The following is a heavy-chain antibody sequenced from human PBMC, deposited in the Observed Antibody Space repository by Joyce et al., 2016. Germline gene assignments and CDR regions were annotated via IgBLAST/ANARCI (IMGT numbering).Heavy chain of an antibody. CDR2: INPKTGGT. J-gene: IGHJ4*02. Sequence: QVQLVQSGAEVKKPGASVQVSCKTSGYTFTDYYLHWVRQAPGQGLEWRGWINPKTGGTKYAQRLQGRVTLTRDTSISAAYMELSTLTSDDTAVYYCATSWRTGIDSPYWGQGTLVIVSS. CDR1: GYTFTDYY. D-gene: IGHD1-1*01. V-gene: IGHV1-2*02. CDR3: ATSWRTGIDSPY.